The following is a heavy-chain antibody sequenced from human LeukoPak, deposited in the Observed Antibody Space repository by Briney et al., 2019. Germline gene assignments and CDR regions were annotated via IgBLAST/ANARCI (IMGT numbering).Heavy chain of an antibody. CDR1: GGTFSSYA. D-gene: IGHD4-17*01. Sequence: SVKVSCKASGGTFSSYAISWVRQAPGQGLEWMGGIIPIFGTANYAQKFQGRVTITADESTSTAYMELSSLRSEDTAVYYCAREGYDYGVERGEYGMDVWGQGTTVTVSS. CDR2: IIPIFGTA. CDR3: AREGYDYGVERGEYGMDV. V-gene: IGHV1-69*13. J-gene: IGHJ6*02.